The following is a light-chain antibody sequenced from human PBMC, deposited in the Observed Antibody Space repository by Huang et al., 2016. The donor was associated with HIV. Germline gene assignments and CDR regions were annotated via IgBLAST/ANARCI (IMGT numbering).Light chain of an antibody. CDR2: DAS. CDR1: QSIGRY. J-gene: IGKJ1*01. V-gene: IGKV3-11*01. CDR3: QQRSSLTPTT. Sequence: EIILTQSPATLSLSPGERATPSCRASQSIGRYLSGYQQKPGQAPRLLIYDASNRATGIPARFSGGGSGTDFTLTIRGLEPEDFAVYFCQQRSSLTPTTFGQGTKVE.